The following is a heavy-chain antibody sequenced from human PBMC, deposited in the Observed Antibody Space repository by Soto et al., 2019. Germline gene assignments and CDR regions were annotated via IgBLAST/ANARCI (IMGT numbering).Heavy chain of an antibody. Sequence: GESLKISCKGSGYSFTNYWIGWVRQMPGKGLEWMGIIYPGDSDTRYSPSFIDQVTISADKSISTAYLQWSSLRASDTVMYYCAIYSYSSGWYENSFDTWGQGPMVTVSS. CDR2: IYPGDSDT. D-gene: IGHD6-13*01. V-gene: IGHV5-51*01. CDR1: GYSFTNYW. J-gene: IGHJ3*02. CDR3: AIYSYSSGWYENSFDT.